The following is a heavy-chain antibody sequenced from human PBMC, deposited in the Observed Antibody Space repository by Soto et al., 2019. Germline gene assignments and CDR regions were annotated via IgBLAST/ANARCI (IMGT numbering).Heavy chain of an antibody. D-gene: IGHD3-22*01. J-gene: IGHJ4*02. CDR3: AGLNPSDDDIDY. CDR1: GGSISSYY. V-gene: IGHV4-59*01. CDR2: IYYSGST. Sequence: QVQLQESGPGLVKPSETLSLTCTDSGGSISSYYWSWIRQPPGKGLEWIGYIYYSGSTNYNPSLRSRVTISVDTSKTQLSLKLSSVNAADTAVYDCAGLNPSDDDIDYWGQGTLVTVSS.